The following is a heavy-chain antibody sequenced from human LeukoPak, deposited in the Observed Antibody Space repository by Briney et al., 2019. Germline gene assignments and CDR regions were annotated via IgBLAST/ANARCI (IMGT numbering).Heavy chain of an antibody. D-gene: IGHD2-2*02. J-gene: IGHJ4*02. CDR1: GGSISSSNW. CDR2: IYHSGST. CDR3: ARGYCSSTSCYTFDY. V-gene: IGHV4-4*02. Sequence: SGTLSLTCAVSGGSISSSNWWSWVRQPPGKGLEWIGEIYHSGSTNYIPSLKSRVTISVDKSKNQFSLKLSSVTAADTAVYYCARGYCSSTSCYTFDYWGQGTLVTVSS.